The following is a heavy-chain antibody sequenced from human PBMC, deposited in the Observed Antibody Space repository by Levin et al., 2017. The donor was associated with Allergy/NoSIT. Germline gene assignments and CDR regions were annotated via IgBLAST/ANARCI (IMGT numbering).Heavy chain of an antibody. J-gene: IGHJ4*02. D-gene: IGHD1-26*01. CDR2: INPDGSTP. V-gene: IGHV3-74*01. CDR1: GFTFSTYW. CDR3: ARDLAGSPDY. Sequence: GGSLRLSCATSGFTFSTYWMNWVRQAPGKGLVWVSLINPDGSTPTYADSVKGRFTISRDNAKNTVYLQMNSLRAEDTAVYYCARDLAGSPDYWGQGTLVTVSS.